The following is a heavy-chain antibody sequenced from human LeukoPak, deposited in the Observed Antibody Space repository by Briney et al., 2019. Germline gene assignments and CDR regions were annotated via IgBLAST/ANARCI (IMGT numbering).Heavy chain of an antibody. CDR2: MNPNSGNT. Sequence: ASVKVSCKASGYTFTSYDINWVRQAPGQGLEWMGWMNPNSGNTGYAQKFQGRVTMTRNTSISTAYMELSSLRSEDTAVYYCARGGITIFGVVYYYMDVWGKGTTVTVSS. CDR1: GYTFTSYD. CDR3: ARGGITIFGVVYYYMDV. J-gene: IGHJ6*03. D-gene: IGHD3-3*01. V-gene: IGHV1-8*01.